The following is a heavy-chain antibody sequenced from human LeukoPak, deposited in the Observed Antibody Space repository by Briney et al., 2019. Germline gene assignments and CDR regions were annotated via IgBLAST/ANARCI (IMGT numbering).Heavy chain of an antibody. CDR3: AGTNDYGSGSAEYFQH. Sequence: GGYLRLYCAASGFTFSSYEMNWDRQGPGHGLEWVSFISSSARSIYYAYPVKGRFTMSKANPKASLYLQMNSPKAEDTAVYSCAGTNDYGSGSAEYFQHWGQGTLVTVSS. J-gene: IGHJ1*01. CDR1: GFTFSSYE. V-gene: IGHV3-48*03. CDR2: ISSSARSI. D-gene: IGHD3-10*01.